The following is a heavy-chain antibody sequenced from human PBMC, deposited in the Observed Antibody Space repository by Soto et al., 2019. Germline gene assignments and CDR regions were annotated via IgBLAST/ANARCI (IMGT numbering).Heavy chain of an antibody. V-gene: IGHV3-48*02. CDR2: ISYDSSTK. J-gene: IGHJ6*02. Sequence: GGSLRLSCAASGFTFSSHSLNWVRQAPGKGLEWVSYISYDSSTKYYADSVKGRFTISRDDAKNSMYLQMNSMRDEDTAGYYCVRGRPVDVWGQGTTVTVSS. CDR3: VRGRPVDV. CDR1: GFTFSSHS.